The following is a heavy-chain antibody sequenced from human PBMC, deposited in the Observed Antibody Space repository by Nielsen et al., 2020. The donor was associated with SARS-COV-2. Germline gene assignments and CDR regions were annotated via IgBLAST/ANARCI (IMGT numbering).Heavy chain of an antibody. CDR2: IWYDGSNK. D-gene: IGHD3-3*01. J-gene: IGHJ4*02. CDR1: GFSFDDDG. CDR3: ARGSDEGLAL. V-gene: IGHV3-33*08. Sequence: GESLKISCAASGFSFDDDGLSWVRQAPGKGLEWVAVIWYDGSNKYYADSVKGRFTISRDNSKNTLYLQMNSLRAEDTAVYYCARGSDEGLALWGQGTLVTVSS.